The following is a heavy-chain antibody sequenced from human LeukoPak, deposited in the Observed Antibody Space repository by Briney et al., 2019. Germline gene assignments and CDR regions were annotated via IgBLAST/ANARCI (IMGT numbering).Heavy chain of an antibody. CDR1: GGSISSGGYY. CDR2: IYTSGST. J-gene: IGHJ4*02. Sequence: SETLSLTCTVSGGSISSGGYYWSWIRQPAGKGLEWIGRIYTSGSTNYNPSLKSRVTISVDTSKNQFSLKLSSATAADTAVYYCARSPYNWNYANYYFDYWGQGTLVTVSS. V-gene: IGHV4-61*02. CDR3: ARSPYNWNYANYYFDY. D-gene: IGHD1-7*01.